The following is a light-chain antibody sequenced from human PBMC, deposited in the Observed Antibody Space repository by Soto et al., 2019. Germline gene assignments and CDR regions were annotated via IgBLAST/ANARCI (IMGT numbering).Light chain of an antibody. CDR1: QTISSW. V-gene: IGKV1-5*03. CDR3: QHYNSYSEA. J-gene: IGKJ1*01. Sequence: GARVTVKCRASQTISSWLAWYQQKPGKAPKLLIYKASTLKSGVPSRFSGSGSGTEFTLTISSLQPDDFATYYCQHYNSYSEAFGQGTKVDIK. CDR2: KAS.